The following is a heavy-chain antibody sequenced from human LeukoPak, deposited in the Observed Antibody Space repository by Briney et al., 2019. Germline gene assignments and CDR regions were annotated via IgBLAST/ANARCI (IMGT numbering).Heavy chain of an antibody. D-gene: IGHD7-27*01. CDR2: ISHTGRT. V-gene: IGHV4-34*01. Sequence: SDTLSLTCAVSGLSLTVYCWSWIRHPPGKGPEWIGEISHTGRTSYNPSLKSRASISLDTSKKQFSLKLSFLTAADMAVYYCPKTSPGVPLELWGQGALVTVSS. J-gene: IGHJ4*02. CDR3: PKTSPGVPLEL. CDR1: GLSLTVYC.